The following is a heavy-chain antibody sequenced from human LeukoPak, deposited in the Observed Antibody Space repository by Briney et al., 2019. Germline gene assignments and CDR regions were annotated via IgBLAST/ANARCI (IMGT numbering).Heavy chain of an antibody. V-gene: IGHV3-23*01. CDR3: AKSLRGTDYGDY. CDR1: GFTFSSYA. D-gene: IGHD3-16*01. Sequence: PGGSLRLSCAASGFTFSSYAMSWVRQAPGKGLEWVSAISGSGCSTYYADSVKGRFSISRDNSKNTLYLQMNSLRAEDTAVYYCAKSLRGTDYGDYWGQGTLVTVSS. CDR2: ISGSGCST. J-gene: IGHJ4*02.